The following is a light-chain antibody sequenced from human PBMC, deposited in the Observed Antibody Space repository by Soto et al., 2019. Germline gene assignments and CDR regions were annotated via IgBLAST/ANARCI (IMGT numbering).Light chain of an antibody. Sequence: IVMTHSPATLSGSPGERAALSCRASQSVSSNLAWYQQKPGQAPRLLIYGASTRATGIPARFSGSGSGTEFTLTISSLQSEDFAVYYCQQYNNWLWTFGQGTKVDIK. V-gene: IGKV3-15*01. CDR2: GAS. CDR1: QSVSSN. CDR3: QQYNNWLWT. J-gene: IGKJ1*01.